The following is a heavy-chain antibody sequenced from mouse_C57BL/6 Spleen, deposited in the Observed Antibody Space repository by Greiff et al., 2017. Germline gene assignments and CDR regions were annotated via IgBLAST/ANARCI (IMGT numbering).Heavy chain of an antibody. Sequence: VQLQQSGAELVKPGASVKISCKASGYAFSSYWMNWVKQRPGKGLEWIGRIYPGDGDTNYNGKFKGKATLTADKSSSTAYMQLSSLTSEDSAVYFCATTVVSTGGYFDYWGQGTTLTVSS. D-gene: IGHD1-1*01. CDR3: ATTVVSTGGYFDY. CDR1: GYAFSSYW. CDR2: IYPGDGDT. V-gene: IGHV1-82*01. J-gene: IGHJ2*01.